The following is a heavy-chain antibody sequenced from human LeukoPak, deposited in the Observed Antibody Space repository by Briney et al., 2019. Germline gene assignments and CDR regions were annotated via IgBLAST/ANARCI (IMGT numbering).Heavy chain of an antibody. D-gene: IGHD3-16*02. CDR2: ISGSGDNT. CDR3: ARDLHDYVWGSYRYTAFDY. Sequence: GGSLRLSCAASGFTFSSYAMSWVRQAPGKGLEWVSGISGSGDNTYYADSVKGRFTISRDNSKNTLYLQMNSLRAEDTAVYYCARDLHDYVWGSYRYTAFDYWGQGTLVTVSS. CDR1: GFTFSSYA. V-gene: IGHV3-23*01. J-gene: IGHJ4*02.